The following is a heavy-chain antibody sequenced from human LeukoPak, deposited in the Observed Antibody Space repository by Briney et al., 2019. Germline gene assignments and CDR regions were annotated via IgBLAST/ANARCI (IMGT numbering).Heavy chain of an antibody. CDR3: ARVLCCDVGATFLFDY. V-gene: IGHV1-2*02. D-gene: IGHD1-26*01. CDR2: VNPKSGGT. Sequence: ASVKVSCKASGYSFIYYYIHWVRQAPGQGLEWMGWVNPKSGGTRYAQKFQGRVTMTTDTSISTAYMELSRLRSDDTAVFFCARVLCCDVGATFLFDYWGQGTLVTASS. J-gene: IGHJ4*02. CDR1: GYSFIYYY.